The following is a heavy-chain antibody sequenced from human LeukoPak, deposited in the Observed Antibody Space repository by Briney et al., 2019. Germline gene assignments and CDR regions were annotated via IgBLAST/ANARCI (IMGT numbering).Heavy chain of an antibody. V-gene: IGHV1-2*02. J-gene: IGHJ4*02. D-gene: IGHD1-26*01. CDR1: GYTFTGSY. CDR2: INPNNGDT. CDR3: ARGFGGSYFTDY. Sequence: ASAKVSCKASGYTFTGSYLHSVRQAPGQGLECMGWINPNNGDTNYAQNFQGRVTMTRDTSISTAYMELSRLRSDDTAVYYCARGFGGSYFTDYWGQGTLVSVSS.